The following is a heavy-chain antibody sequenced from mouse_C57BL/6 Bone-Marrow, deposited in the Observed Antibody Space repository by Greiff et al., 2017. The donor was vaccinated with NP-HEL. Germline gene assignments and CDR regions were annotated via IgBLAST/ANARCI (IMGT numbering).Heavy chain of an antibody. CDR2: IYPGSGNT. CDR3: ARSGYYGSSYAWFAY. J-gene: IGHJ3*01. Sequence: QVQLQQSGAELVRPGASVKLSCKASGYTFTDYYINWVKQRPGQGLEWIARIYPGSGNTYYNEKFKGKATLTAEKSSSTAYMQLSSLTSEDSAVYFCARSGYYGSSYAWFAYWGQGTLVTVSA. V-gene: IGHV1-76*01. CDR1: GYTFTDYY. D-gene: IGHD1-1*01.